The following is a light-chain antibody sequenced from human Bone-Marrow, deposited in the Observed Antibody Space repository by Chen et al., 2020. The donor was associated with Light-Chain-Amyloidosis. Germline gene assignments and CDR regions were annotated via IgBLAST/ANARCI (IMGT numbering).Light chain of an antibody. CDR3: TSYTGTLV. Sequence: QSALTQPASVSGSPGQSITISCSGISSDVGNYNHVSWYQQHPGKAPKLLIYEVSNRPSGFSSRFSGSKSGNTASLTISGRQAEDEACYYCTSYTGTLVFGGGTKLTVL. J-gene: IGLJ3*02. CDR1: SSDVGNYNH. V-gene: IGLV2-14*01. CDR2: EVS.